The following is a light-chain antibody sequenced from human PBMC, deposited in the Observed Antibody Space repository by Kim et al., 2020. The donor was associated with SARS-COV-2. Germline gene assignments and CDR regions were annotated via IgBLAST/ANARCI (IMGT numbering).Light chain of an antibody. Sequence: LTQPPSVSVAPGKTARIPCGGDNLGSKPVHWYQQKPGQAPVLVINHDSDRPSGIPERISGSNSGNTATLTITRVEAEDEADYYCQVRDSSGDRLIFGGGTKLTVL. J-gene: IGLJ2*01. CDR2: HDS. V-gene: IGLV3-21*04. CDR3: QVRDSSGDRLI. CDR1: NLGSKP.